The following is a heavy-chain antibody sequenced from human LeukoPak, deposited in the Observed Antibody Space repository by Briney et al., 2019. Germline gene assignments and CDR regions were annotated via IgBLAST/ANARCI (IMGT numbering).Heavy chain of an antibody. V-gene: IGHV1-2*06. D-gene: IGHD3-22*01. CDR3: AGAEIYYDSSCYYFY. CDR2: INPNSGGT. CDR1: GYTFTGYY. J-gene: IGHJ4*02. Sequence: ASVKVSCKASGYTFTGYYMHWVRQAPGQGLEWMGRINPNSGGTNYAQKFQGRVTMTRDTSISTAYMELSRLRSDDTAVYYCAGAEIYYDSSCYYFYWGQRTQVTVSS.